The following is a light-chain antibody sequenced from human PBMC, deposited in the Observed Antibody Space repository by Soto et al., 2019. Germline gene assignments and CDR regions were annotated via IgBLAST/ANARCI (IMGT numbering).Light chain of an antibody. CDR3: QESYISPAVS. CDR2: ATS. CDR1: QNIDNY. Sequence: SGSLGARVTITCRASQNIDNYLNWYQQKPGKAPKLLIYATSTLQSGVPSRFSGSGSGTEFTLTISSLQAEDFATYFCQESYISPAVSFGGGTKVEIK. J-gene: IGKJ4*01. V-gene: IGKV1-39*01.